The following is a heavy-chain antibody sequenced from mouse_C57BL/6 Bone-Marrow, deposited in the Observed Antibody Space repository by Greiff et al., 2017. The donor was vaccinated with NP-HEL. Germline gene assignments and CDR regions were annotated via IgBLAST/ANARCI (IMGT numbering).Heavy chain of an antibody. CDR2: INPYNGGT. V-gene: IGHV1-19*01. Sequence: VQLQQSGPVLVKPGASVKMSCKASGYTFTDYYMNWVKQSHGKSLEWIGVINPYNGGTSYNQKFKGKATLTVDKSSSTAYMELNSLTSEDSAVDYCARSLYCDCGFAYWGQGTLVTVSA. CDR3: ARSLYCDCGFAY. D-gene: IGHD2-4*01. J-gene: IGHJ3*01. CDR1: GYTFTDYY.